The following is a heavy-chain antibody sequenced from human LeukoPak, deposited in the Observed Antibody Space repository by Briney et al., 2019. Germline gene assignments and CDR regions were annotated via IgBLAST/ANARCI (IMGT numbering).Heavy chain of an antibody. CDR2: ISSDWTST. V-gene: IGHV3-74*01. Sequence: PGGSLRLSCAASGFTFSNYWMHWVRQAPGKGLVWVSRISSDWTSTTYADSVKGRFTISRDNAKSTLYLQMNSLRAEDTALFYCARGIPEGYSRYGHYVSDYWGQGTLVTVSS. CDR3: ARGIPEGYSRYGHYVSDY. J-gene: IGHJ4*02. D-gene: IGHD4-17*01. CDR1: GFTFSNYW.